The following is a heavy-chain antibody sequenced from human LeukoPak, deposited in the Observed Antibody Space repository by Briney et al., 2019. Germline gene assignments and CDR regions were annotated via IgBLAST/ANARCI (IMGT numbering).Heavy chain of an antibody. CDR1: GFTFSSYA. CDR3: ARDETMVRGGPRPY. Sequence: GGSLRLSCAASGFTFSSYAMSWVRQAPGEGLEWVSGISDSGGSTYYADSVKGRFTISRDNSKNTLHLQMNSLRAEDTAAYYCARDETMVRGGPRPYWGQGTLVTISS. CDR2: ISDSGGST. V-gene: IGHV3-23*01. D-gene: IGHD3-10*01. J-gene: IGHJ4*02.